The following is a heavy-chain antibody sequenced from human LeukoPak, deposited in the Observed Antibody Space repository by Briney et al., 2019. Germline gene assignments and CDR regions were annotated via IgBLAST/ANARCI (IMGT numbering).Heavy chain of an antibody. CDR1: GYTFTVYG. V-gene: IGHV1-18*01. CDR2: VSDYNGHR. D-gene: IGHD3-10*01. Sequence: SVKVSCKAYGYTFTVYGISWERHAPVQGLEWMGGVSDYNGHRNFAQRLQDRVTMTTDTSTNTAYMELRSLISDDTAFYYCARDRYGTGSYDYWGQGTLVAVSS. CDR3: ARDRYGTGSYDY. J-gene: IGHJ4*02.